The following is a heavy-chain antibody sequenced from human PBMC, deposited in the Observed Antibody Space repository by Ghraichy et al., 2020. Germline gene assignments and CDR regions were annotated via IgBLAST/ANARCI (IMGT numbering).Heavy chain of an antibody. CDR3: AKDEARDGYYYDSSGYGY. CDR2: ISGSGGST. V-gene: IGHV3-23*01. D-gene: IGHD3-22*01. Sequence: GESLNISCAASGFTFSSYAMSWVRQAPGKGLEWVSAISGSGGSTYYADSVKGRFTISRDNSKNTLYLQMNSLRAEDTAVYYCAKDEARDGYYYDSSGYGYWGQGTLVTVSS. CDR1: GFTFSSYA. J-gene: IGHJ4*02.